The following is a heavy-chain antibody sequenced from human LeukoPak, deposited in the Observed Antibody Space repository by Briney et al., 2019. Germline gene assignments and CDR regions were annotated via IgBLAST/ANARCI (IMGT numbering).Heavy chain of an antibody. D-gene: IGHD5-24*01. CDR1: GYTFTSYY. J-gene: IGHJ3*02. V-gene: IGHV1-46*01. CDR3: ARESTLEMATIFYAFDI. Sequence: GASVKVSCEASGYTFTSYYIHWVRQAPGQGLEWMGMINPSGGSTTYAQKFQGRVTMTRDMATSTVYMELSSLRFEDTAVYYCARESTLEMATIFYAFDIWGQGTMVTVSS. CDR2: INPSGGST.